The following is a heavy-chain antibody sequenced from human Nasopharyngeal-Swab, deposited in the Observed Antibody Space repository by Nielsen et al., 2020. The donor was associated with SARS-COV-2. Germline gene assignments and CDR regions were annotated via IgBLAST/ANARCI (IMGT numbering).Heavy chain of an antibody. Sequence: GESLKISCAASGFIFSGYGMHWVRQAPGKGLEWVALISYDGSNKFYADSVKGRFTISRDNSKNTLYLQMNSLRAEDTAVYYCAKDRYFAHYYFDYWGQRTLVTVSS. D-gene: IGHD3-9*01. V-gene: IGHV3-30*18. J-gene: IGHJ4*02. CDR1: GFIFSGYG. CDR3: AKDRYFAHYYFDY. CDR2: ISYDGSNK.